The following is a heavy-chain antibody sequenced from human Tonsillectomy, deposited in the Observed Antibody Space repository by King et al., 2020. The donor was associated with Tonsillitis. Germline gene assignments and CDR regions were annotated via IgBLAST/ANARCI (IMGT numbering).Heavy chain of an antibody. V-gene: IGHV3-30*01. Sequence: VQLVESGGGVVQPGRSLRLSCAASGFTFSSYAMHWVRQPPGKGLEWVAVISYDGRSKYYADFVKGRFTISRDNSKNTLYLQMNSLRAEDTAVYHCARSWGSTDYYVSSGYYSFMEDAFDIWGQGTMVTVSS. D-gene: IGHD3-22*01. CDR3: ARSWGSTDYYVSSGYYSFMEDAFDI. J-gene: IGHJ3*02. CDR2: ISYDGRSK. CDR1: GFTFSSYA.